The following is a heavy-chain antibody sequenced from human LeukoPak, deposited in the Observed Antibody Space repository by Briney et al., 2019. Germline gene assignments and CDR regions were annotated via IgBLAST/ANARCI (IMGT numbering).Heavy chain of an antibody. CDR2: IYTSGST. CDR3: ARGQSYYVWGSGNWFDP. D-gene: IGHD3-16*01. Sequence: SETLSLTCTLSGGSISSYYWSWIRQPAGKGLEWIGRIYTSGSTNYNPSLKSRVTMSVDTSKNQFSLKLSSVTAADTAVYYCARGQSYYVWGSGNWFDPWGQGTLVTVSS. J-gene: IGHJ5*02. V-gene: IGHV4-4*07. CDR1: GGSISSYY.